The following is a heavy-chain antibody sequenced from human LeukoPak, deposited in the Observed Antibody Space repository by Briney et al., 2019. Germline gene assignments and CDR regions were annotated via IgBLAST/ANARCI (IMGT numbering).Heavy chain of an antibody. Sequence: VSVKVSCKASGYTFTSYDINWVRQATGQGLEWMGWMDPNSGNTGYAQKFQGRVTITRNTSISTAYMELSSLRSEDTAVYYCARGVWSYSSRYYMDVWGKGTTVTVSS. V-gene: IGHV1-8*03. J-gene: IGHJ6*03. CDR3: ARGVWSYSSRYYMDV. CDR2: MDPNSGNT. D-gene: IGHD6-13*01. CDR1: GYTFTSYD.